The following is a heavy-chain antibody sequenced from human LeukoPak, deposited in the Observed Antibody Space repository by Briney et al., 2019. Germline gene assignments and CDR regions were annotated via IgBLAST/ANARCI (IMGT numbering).Heavy chain of an antibody. CDR3: ARGGSWYRFDY. Sequence: PSETLSLTCTVSGGPISSYYWSWIRQPPGKGLEWIGYISYSGSTNYNPSLKSRVTISVDTSKNQFSLRLNSMTAADTAVYYCARGGSWYRFDYWGQGTLVTVSS. J-gene: IGHJ4*02. V-gene: IGHV4-59*01. D-gene: IGHD6-13*01. CDR1: GGPISSYY. CDR2: ISYSGST.